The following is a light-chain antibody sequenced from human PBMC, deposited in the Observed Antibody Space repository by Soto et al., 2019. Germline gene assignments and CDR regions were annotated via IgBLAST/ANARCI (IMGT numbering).Light chain of an antibody. CDR2: AVS. CDR3: CSYTSLSTVV. CDR1: SRDVGGYNH. J-gene: IGLJ2*01. Sequence: QSALTQPATVSGSPGQSITISCTGTSRDVGGYNHVSWYQHSPGKAPKLILFAVSGRPSCVSHRFSGSKSGNTASLTISGLQAEDEADYYCCSYTSLSTVVFGGGTKVTVL. V-gene: IGLV2-14*01.